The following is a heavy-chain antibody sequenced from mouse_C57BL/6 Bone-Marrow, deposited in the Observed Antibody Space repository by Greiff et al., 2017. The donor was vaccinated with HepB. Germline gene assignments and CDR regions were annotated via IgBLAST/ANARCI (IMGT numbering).Heavy chain of an antibody. V-gene: IGHV5-4*01. Sequence: EVQVVESGGGLVKPGGSLKLSCAASGFPFSSYAISWVRQTPEKRLAWVATISDGGSYTYYPDNVKGRFTISRDNAKNNLYLQMSHLKSEDTAMYYCARVYYGNLCAMDYWGQGTSVTVSS. J-gene: IGHJ4*01. D-gene: IGHD2-1*01. CDR1: GFPFSSYA. CDR3: ARVYYGNLCAMDY. CDR2: ISDGGSYT.